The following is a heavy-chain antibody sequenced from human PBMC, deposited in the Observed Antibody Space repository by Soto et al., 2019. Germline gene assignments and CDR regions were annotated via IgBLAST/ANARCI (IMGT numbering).Heavy chain of an antibody. V-gene: IGHV1-46*01. D-gene: IGHD2-2*01. CDR1: GYTFSNYY. CDR3: ARSQEVVVVPAAPIDY. J-gene: IGHJ4*02. CDR2: INPSGGGT. Sequence: QVQLVQSGAEVKKPGASVKVSCKTSGYTFSNYYINWVRQAPGQGLEWMGRINPSGGGTTYAETLQGRVTMTRVTSTSTVYMDLSSLSSEDTAVYYCARSQEVVVVPAAPIDYWGQGTLVTVSS.